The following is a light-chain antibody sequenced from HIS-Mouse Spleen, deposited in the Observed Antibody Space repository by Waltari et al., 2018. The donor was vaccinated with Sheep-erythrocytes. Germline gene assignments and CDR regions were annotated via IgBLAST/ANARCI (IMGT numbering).Light chain of an antibody. J-gene: IGKJ2*01. V-gene: IGKV1-39*01. CDR2: AAS. CDR1: QSISSY. Sequence: DIQMTQSTSSLSASVGHRVTITCRASQSISSYLDWYQQKPGKAPKLLIYAASSLQSGVPSRFSGSGSGTDFTLTISSLQAEDFATYYCQQSYSTPYTFGQGTKLEIK. CDR3: QQSYSTPYT.